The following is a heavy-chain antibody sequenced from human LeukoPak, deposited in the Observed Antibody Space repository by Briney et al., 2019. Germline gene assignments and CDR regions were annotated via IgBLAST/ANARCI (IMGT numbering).Heavy chain of an antibody. CDR2: IYTSGST. CDR1: GGSISSGSYY. CDR3: ARDPMYSSGWPSYFDY. V-gene: IGHV4-61*02. Sequence: SETLSLTCTVSGGSISSGSYYWSWIRQPAGKGLEWIGRIYTSGSTNYNPSLKSRVTMSVDTSKNQFSLKLSSVTAADTAVYYCARDPMYSSGWPSYFDYWGQGTLVTVSS. J-gene: IGHJ4*02. D-gene: IGHD6-19*01.